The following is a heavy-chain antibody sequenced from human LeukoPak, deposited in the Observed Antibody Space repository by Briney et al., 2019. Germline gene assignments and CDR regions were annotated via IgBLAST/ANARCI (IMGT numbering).Heavy chain of an antibody. CDR1: GYTFTSYG. J-gene: IGHJ4*02. Sequence: ASVKVSCKASGYTFTSYGISWVRQAPGQGLEWMGWISAYNGNTNYAQKFQGRVTITTDESTSTAYMELSSLRSEDTAVYYCASHPAAGPRQYQLLIDYWGQGTLVTVSS. V-gene: IGHV1-18*01. CDR2: ISAYNGNT. CDR3: ASHPAAGPRQYQLLIDY. D-gene: IGHD2-2*01.